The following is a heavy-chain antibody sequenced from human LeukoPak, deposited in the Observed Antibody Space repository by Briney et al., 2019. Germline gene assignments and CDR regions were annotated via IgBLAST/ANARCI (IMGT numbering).Heavy chain of an antibody. CDR2: INYGGST. D-gene: IGHD6-19*01. J-gene: IGHJ3*01. CDR3: ARGFPPGSGSRGSHAFDV. Sequence: SETLSLTCALSEMSFSAYYWNWIRHSPGKGLGWIGEINYGGSTKYTPSLEGRGTILIDTSKNQFSLKLTSVTAADTAVYYCARGFPPGSGSRGSHAFDVWGQGTMVTVSS. V-gene: IGHV4-34*01. CDR1: EMSFSAYY.